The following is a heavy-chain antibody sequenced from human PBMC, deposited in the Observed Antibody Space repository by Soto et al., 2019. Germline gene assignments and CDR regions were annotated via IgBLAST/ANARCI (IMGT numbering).Heavy chain of an antibody. V-gene: IGHV3-33*01. Sequence: PGGSLRLYCYASGFTLNTYSMHWVRQPPGKGLEWLAAIWYDGTQKYYADSVKGRFIISRDNSKKTLYLEMNSLRAEDTAVYYCARAGGTTVTGLWHFDSWGQGTLVTVSS. J-gene: IGHJ4*02. CDR3: ARAGGTTVTGLWHFDS. CDR1: GFTLNTYS. D-gene: IGHD4-17*01. CDR2: IWYDGTQK.